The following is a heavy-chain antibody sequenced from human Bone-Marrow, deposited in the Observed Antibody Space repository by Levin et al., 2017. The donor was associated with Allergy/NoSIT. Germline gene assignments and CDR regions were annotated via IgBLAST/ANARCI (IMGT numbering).Heavy chain of an antibody. V-gene: IGHV3-33*08. CDR2: IGYDGINK. D-gene: IGHD3-10*01. Sequence: GGSLRLSCTASGFNFDSYDMHWVRQAPGKELAWVAMIGYDGINKYYADSVKGRITISRDNSKNTVYLQMNSLRVEDTAVFYCARALGSYSGMDVWGQGTTVTVAS. J-gene: IGHJ6*02. CDR1: GFNFDSYD. CDR3: ARALGSYSGMDV.